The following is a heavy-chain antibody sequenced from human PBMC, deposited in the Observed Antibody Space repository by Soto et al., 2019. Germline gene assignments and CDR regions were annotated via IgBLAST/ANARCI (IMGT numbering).Heavy chain of an antibody. CDR1: GLTFDNYG. CDR2: ISGSGGTT. J-gene: IGHJ6*02. V-gene: IGHV3-23*01. Sequence: EVQLLESGGGLVQPGGSLRLSCAASGLTFDNYGMSWVRQAPGKGLEWVSAISGSGGTTFYADSVKGRFTISRDNSKNTLYLPMNSLRAEDTALYYCANPPLPEANYNGMDVWGQGTTVTVSS. CDR3: ANPPLPEANYNGMDV.